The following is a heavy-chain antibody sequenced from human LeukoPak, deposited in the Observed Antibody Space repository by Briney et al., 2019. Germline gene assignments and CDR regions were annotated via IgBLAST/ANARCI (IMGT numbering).Heavy chain of an antibody. J-gene: IGHJ5*02. CDR2: IYYSGST. CDR3: AGKPRKDIVVVPAAPPHNWFDP. V-gene: IGHV4-59*12. Sequence: SETLSLTCTVSGGSISSYYWSWIRQPPGKGLEWIGYIYYSGSTNYNPSLKSRVTISVDTSKNQFSLKLSSVTAADTAVYYCAGKPRKDIVVVPAAPPHNWFDPWGQGTLVTVSS. CDR1: GGSISSYY. D-gene: IGHD2-2*01.